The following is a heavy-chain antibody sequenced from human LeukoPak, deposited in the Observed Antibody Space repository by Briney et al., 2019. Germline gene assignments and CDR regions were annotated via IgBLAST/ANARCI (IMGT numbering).Heavy chain of an antibody. V-gene: IGHV3-23*01. CDR2: LGISGDYA. Sequence: SGGSLRLSCVASGFTLSSYAVSWVRQAPGKGLQWVSSLGISGDYAWYAGSVKGRFTISRDSSKNTLYLQMNRLGAEDTAVYYCARGGGGNSDFLTTYPGASLSFDYWGQGALVTVSS. CDR1: GFTLSSYA. CDR3: ARGGGGNSDFLTTYPGASLSFDY. D-gene: IGHD3-9*01. J-gene: IGHJ4*02.